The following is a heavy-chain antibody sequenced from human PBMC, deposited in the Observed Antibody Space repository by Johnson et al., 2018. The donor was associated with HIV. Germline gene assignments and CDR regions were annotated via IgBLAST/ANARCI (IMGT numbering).Heavy chain of an antibody. V-gene: IGHV3-11*04. D-gene: IGHD3-10*01. CDR2: ISSSGSTL. CDR1: GFTFSDYY. CDR3: ARAPEVRGIDAFDI. Sequence: VLLVESGGGLVKPGGSLRLSCAASGFTFSDYYMSWIRQAPGKGLEWVSYISSSGSTLYYADSVKGRFTISRDNAKNSLSLQMNILTAEDTAVYYCARAPEVRGIDAFDIWGQGTMVTVS. J-gene: IGHJ3*02.